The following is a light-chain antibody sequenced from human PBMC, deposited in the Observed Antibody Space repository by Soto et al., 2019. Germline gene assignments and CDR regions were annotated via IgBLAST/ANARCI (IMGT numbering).Light chain of an antibody. CDR1: SSDVGSYNF. J-gene: IGLJ1*01. Sequence: QSALTQPASVSGSPGQSITISCTGTSSDVGSYNFVSWYQQHPGNAPKLMIYEVSKQPSGVSNRFSGSKSGNTASLTISGLRAEDEADYYCCSYAGSSTHVFGTGTKLTVL. CDR2: EVS. CDR3: CSYAGSSTHV. V-gene: IGLV2-23*02.